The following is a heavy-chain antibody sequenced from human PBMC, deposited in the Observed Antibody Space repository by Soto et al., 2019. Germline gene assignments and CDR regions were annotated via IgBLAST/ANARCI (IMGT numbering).Heavy chain of an antibody. CDR3: AREPGFGVVKTPVDY. CDR2: IKQDGSEK. J-gene: IGHJ4*02. Sequence: EVQLVESGGGLVQPGGSLRLSCVASGFTFSSFWMSWVRQAPGKGLEWVANIKQDGSEKCYGDSVKGRFTISRDNAKNSMYLQMNSLRAEDTAVYYCAREPGFGVVKTPVDYWGQGTLVTVSS. V-gene: IGHV3-7*05. D-gene: IGHD3-3*01. CDR1: GFTFSSFW.